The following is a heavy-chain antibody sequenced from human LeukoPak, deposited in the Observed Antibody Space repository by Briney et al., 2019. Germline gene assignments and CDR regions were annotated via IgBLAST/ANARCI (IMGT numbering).Heavy chain of an antibody. CDR2: ISGSGGST. CDR1: GFTFSSYA. CDR3: AKSRPGAVPLFGVVIIPPIYYFDY. V-gene: IGHV3-23*01. Sequence: GGSLRLSCAASGFTFSSYAMSWVRQAPGKGPEWVSAISGSGGSTYYADSVKGRFTISRDNSKNTLYLQMNSLRAEDTAVYYCAKSRPGAVPLFGVVIIPPIYYFDYWGQGTLVTVSS. D-gene: IGHD3-3*01. J-gene: IGHJ4*02.